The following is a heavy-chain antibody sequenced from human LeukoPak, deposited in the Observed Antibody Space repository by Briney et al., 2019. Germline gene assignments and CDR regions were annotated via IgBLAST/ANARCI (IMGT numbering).Heavy chain of an antibody. Sequence: SETLSLTCTVSGGSISSYYWSWIRQPPGKGLEWIGYIYYSGSTNYNPSLKSRVTISVDTSKNQFSLKLSSVTAADTAVYYCARDRRYCSGGSCYTPLDPWGQGTLVTVSS. D-gene: IGHD2-15*01. CDR1: GGSISSYY. V-gene: IGHV4-59*01. J-gene: IGHJ5*02. CDR3: ARDRRYCSGGSCYTPLDP. CDR2: IYYSGST.